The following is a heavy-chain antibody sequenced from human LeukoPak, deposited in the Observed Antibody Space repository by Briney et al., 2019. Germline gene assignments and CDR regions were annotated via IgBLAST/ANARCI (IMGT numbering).Heavy chain of an antibody. CDR2: IFYSGST. V-gene: IGHV4-59*01. J-gene: IGHJ5*02. CDR3: ARVRGYSFDP. Sequence: SETLSLTCTVSGGSINSYYWSWIRQPPGKGLEWIGNIFYSGSTNYNPSLKSRVTISVDTSKNQFSLKLSSVTAADTAVYYCARVRGYSFDPWGQGTLVTVSS. D-gene: IGHD5-18*01. CDR1: GGSINSYY.